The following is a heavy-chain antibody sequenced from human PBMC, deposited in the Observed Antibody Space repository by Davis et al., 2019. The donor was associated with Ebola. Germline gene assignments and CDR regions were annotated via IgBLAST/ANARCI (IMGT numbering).Heavy chain of an antibody. V-gene: IGHV3-21*01. D-gene: IGHD4-17*01. Sequence: GGSLRLSCAASGFTFSGYSMNWARQAPGKGLEWVSSISSSSSYIYYADSVKGRFTISRDNAKNSLYLQMNSLRAEDTAVYYCASWFSVTTSGKYYYYYGMDVWGQGTTVTVSS. J-gene: IGHJ6*02. CDR2: ISSSSSYI. CDR1: GFTFSGYS. CDR3: ASWFSVTTSGKYYYYYGMDV.